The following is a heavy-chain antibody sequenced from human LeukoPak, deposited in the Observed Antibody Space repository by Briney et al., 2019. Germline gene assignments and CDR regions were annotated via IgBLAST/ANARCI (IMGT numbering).Heavy chain of an antibody. CDR1: GFTFSSYW. V-gene: IGHV3-7*03. Sequence: GGSLRLSCAASGFTFSSYWMNWARQAPGKGLEWVASINHNGNVNYYVDSVKGRFAISRDNAKNSLYLQMSNLRAEDTAVYFCAREGGLDVWGQGATVTVSS. CDR2: INHNGNVN. CDR3: AREGGLDV. J-gene: IGHJ6*02.